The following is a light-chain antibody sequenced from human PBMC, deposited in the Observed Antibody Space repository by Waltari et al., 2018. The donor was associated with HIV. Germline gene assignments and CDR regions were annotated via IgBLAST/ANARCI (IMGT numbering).Light chain of an antibody. J-gene: IGLJ3*02. CDR3: CSYAGSNIP. CDR2: EVY. CDR1: SSDVGGYNL. Sequence: QSALTQPASVSGSFGQSITISCTGTSSDVGGYNLVSWYQHHPGKAPKLIIYEVYKRPAGGSRRCSGSKSGSSAFLTISGLQAEDEADYDCCSYAGSNIPFGGGTKVTVL. V-gene: IGLV2-23*02.